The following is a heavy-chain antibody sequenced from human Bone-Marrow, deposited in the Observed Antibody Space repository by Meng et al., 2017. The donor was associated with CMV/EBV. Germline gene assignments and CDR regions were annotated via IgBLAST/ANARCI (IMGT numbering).Heavy chain of an antibody. CDR2: INHSGST. J-gene: IGHJ2*01. CDR1: GGSFSGYY. CDR3: AWRTIAAAGNFDL. D-gene: IGHD6-13*01. Sequence: SQTLSLTCAVYGGSFSGYYWSWIRQPPGKGLEWIGEINHSGSTNYNPSLKSRVTISVDTSKNQFSLKLSSVTAADTAVYYCAWRTIAAAGNFDLWGRGTLVTVSS. V-gene: IGHV4-34*01.